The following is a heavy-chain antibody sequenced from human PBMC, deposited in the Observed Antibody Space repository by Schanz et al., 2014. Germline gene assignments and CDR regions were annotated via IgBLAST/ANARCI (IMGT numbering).Heavy chain of an antibody. D-gene: IGHD3-22*01. CDR1: GFTFSSHW. J-gene: IGHJ3*02. CDR3: ARKMKVGVYGGKGHDSLEI. CDR2: INSVGSNT. Sequence: EVQLVQSGGGLVQPGGSLRLSCAASGFTFSSHWMHWVRQDPGKGLVWVARINSVGSNTDYADSVTGRFTISRDNAKNKLYLQMNTLRAEDTAVYYCARKMKVGVYGGKGHDSLEIWGQGTMVTVSS. V-gene: IGHV3-74*01.